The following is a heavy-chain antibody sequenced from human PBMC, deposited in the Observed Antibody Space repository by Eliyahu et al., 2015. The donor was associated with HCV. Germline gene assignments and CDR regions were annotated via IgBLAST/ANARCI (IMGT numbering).Heavy chain of an antibody. J-gene: IGHJ6*02. CDR3: ARDGKTTVTNEHGFYYYYGMDV. V-gene: IGHV3-21*01. CDR1: GFTFXSYS. D-gene: IGHD4-17*01. Sequence: EVQLVESGGGLVKPGGSLSLSXAASGFTFXSYSXPWVXQGXGKGLEWVXSISSSSSYIYYADSVKGRFTISRDNAKNSLYLQMNSLRAEDTAVYYCARDGKTTVTNEHGFYYYYGMDVWGQGTTVTVSS. CDR2: ISSSSSYI.